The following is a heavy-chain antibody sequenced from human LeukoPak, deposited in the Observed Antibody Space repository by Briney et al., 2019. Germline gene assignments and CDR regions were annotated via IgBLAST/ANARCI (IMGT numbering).Heavy chain of an antibody. CDR1: GYTFTSYG. D-gene: IGHD5-12*01. J-gene: IGHJ4*02. CDR3: ARDTVATIGGIDY. V-gene: IGHV1-18*01. Sequence: ASVKVSCKASGYTFTSYGISWVRQAPGQGLEWMGWISAYNGNTNYAQKLQGRVTMTTDTSASTAYMELSSLRSEDTAVYYCARDTVATIGGIDYWGQGTLSPSPQ. CDR2: ISAYNGNT.